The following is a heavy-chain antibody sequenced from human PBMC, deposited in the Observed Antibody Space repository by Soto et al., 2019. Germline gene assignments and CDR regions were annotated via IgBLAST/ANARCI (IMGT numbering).Heavy chain of an antibody. CDR2: INHSGST. V-gene: IGHV4-34*01. CDR3: AIHSTGYEDS. Sequence: SETLSLTCAGYDRSFSGYSWTLIRQPPGTGLEWIGEINHSGSTNYNPSLKSRVTISVDTSKNQFSLKLTSVTAADTAVYYCAIHSTGYEDSWGQGTLVTVSS. J-gene: IGHJ5*02. CDR1: DRSFSGYS. D-gene: IGHD5-12*01.